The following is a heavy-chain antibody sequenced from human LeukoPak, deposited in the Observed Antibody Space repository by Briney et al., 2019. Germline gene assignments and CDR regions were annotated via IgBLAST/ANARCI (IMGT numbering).Heavy chain of an antibody. CDR2: LYTSGST. CDR3: ARHSSGWLFDY. D-gene: IGHD6-19*01. J-gene: IGHJ4*02. Sequence: SETLSLTCTVSGGSISSGSYYWRWLRQPAGRGLEWIGRLYTSGSTNYNPSLKSRVTISVDTSKNQFSLKLSSVTAADTAVYYCARHSSGWLFDYWGQGTLVTVSS. V-gene: IGHV4-61*02. CDR1: GGSISSGSYY.